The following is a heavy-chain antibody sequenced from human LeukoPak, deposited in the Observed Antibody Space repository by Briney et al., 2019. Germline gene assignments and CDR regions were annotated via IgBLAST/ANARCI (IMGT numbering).Heavy chain of an antibody. D-gene: IGHD3-9*01. V-gene: IGHV4-59*08. CDR3: ARTYYDILTGHESYFDY. CDR2: IYYSGST. J-gene: IGHJ4*02. CDR1: GGSISSYY. Sequence: SETLSLTCTVSGGSISSYYWSWIWQPPGKGLEWIGYIYYSGSTNYNPSLKSRVTISVDTSKNQFSLKLSSVTAADTAVYYCARTYYDILTGHESYFDYWGQGTLVTVSS.